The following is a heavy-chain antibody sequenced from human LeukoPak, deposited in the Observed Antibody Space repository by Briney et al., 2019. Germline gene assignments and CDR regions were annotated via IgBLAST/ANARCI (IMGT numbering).Heavy chain of an antibody. Sequence: PSETLSLTCTVSGGSISSYYWSWIRQPPGKGPVWIEYIYYSGSTNYNPSLKSRVTISVDTSKNQFSLKLSSVTAADTAVYYCARVLSAMVRSYYYMDVWGKGTTVTVSS. CDR3: ARVLSAMVRSYYYMDV. V-gene: IGHV4-59*12. D-gene: IGHD5-18*01. CDR1: GGSISSYY. CDR2: IYYSGST. J-gene: IGHJ6*03.